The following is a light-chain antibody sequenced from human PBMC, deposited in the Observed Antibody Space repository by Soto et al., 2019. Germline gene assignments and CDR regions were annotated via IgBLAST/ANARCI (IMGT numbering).Light chain of an antibody. CDR1: QSVLYSSNNKNY. CDR3: QQYYSTPLT. J-gene: IGKJ4*01. Sequence: DIVTPHSPDSLAVSLGERATINCKSSQSVLYSSNNKNYLAWYQQKPGQPPKLLIYWASTRESGVPDRFSGSGSGTDFTLTISSLQAEDVAVYYCQQYYSTPLTFGGGTKVEIK. CDR2: WAS. V-gene: IGKV4-1*01.